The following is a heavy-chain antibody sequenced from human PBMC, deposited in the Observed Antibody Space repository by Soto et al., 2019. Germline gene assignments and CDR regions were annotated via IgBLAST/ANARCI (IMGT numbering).Heavy chain of an antibody. J-gene: IGHJ4*02. CDR3: ARDPGYHGGY. D-gene: IGHD3-10*01. V-gene: IGHV1-18*01. Sequence: QVQLVQSGAEVKKPGASVKVSCKASGYTFTSYGISWVRQAPGQGLEWMGWISAYNGNTNYAQKLPARGTMTADTATSTAYMELRSLRSDDPAMYYCARDPGYHGGYWGQGTLVTVSS. CDR2: ISAYNGNT. CDR1: GYTFTSYG.